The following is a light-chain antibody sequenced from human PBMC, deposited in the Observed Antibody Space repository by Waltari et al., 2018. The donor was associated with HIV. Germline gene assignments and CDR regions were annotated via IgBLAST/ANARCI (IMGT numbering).Light chain of an antibody. J-gene: IGLJ1*01. CDR1: NSDVGGYNY. CDR3: GSFVGSNSHYV. CDR2: EVI. Sequence: QSALTQPPSASGSPGPSVTISCTGTNSDVGGYNYVSWYQQRPAKAPKLMIFEVIKRPSGVPDRFSGSKSGNTASLTVSGLQADDEADYYCGSFVGSNSHYVFGTGTKVTVL. V-gene: IGLV2-8*01.